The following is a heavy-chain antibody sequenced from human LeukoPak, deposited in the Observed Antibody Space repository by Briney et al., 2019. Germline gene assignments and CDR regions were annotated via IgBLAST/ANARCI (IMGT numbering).Heavy chain of an antibody. CDR2: INPNTGST. D-gene: IGHD6-13*01. V-gene: IGHV1-46*01. CDR3: AIQRSIAAAGTWDY. CDR1: GYTFTSYY. J-gene: IGHJ4*02. Sequence: ASVKVSCKASGYTFTSYYMHSVRQAPGQGLEWMGIINPNTGSTSYAQKFQGRVTMTRDTSISTAYMELSRLRSDDTAVYYCAIQRSIAAAGTWDYWGQGTLVTVSS.